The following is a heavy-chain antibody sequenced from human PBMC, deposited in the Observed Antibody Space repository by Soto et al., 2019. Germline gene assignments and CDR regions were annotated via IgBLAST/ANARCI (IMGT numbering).Heavy chain of an antibody. V-gene: IGHV4-39*01. Sequence: PSETLSLTCTVSGGSISSSSYYWGWIRQPPGKGLEWIGSIYYSGSTYYNPSLKSRVTISVDTSKNQFSLKLSSVTAADTAVYYCARRAPVRFIAARPFRGMDVWGQGTTVTVSS. CDR3: ARRAPVRFIAARPFRGMDV. D-gene: IGHD6-6*01. J-gene: IGHJ6*02. CDR1: GGSISSSSYY. CDR2: IYYSGST.